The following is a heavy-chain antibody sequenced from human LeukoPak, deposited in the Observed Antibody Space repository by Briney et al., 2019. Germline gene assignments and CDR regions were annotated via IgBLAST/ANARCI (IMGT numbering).Heavy chain of an antibody. CDR1: GFTFSSYA. Sequence: GGSLRLSCAASGFTFSSYAMSWVRQAPGKGLEWVSAISGSDASTYYADSVKGRFTISRDNSKNTLDLQMNSLRAEDTAVYYCAKAQMHCSGGSCYSTRAPLDYWGQGTLVTVSS. V-gene: IGHV3-23*01. CDR2: ISGSDAST. J-gene: IGHJ4*02. D-gene: IGHD2-15*01. CDR3: AKAQMHCSGGSCYSTRAPLDY.